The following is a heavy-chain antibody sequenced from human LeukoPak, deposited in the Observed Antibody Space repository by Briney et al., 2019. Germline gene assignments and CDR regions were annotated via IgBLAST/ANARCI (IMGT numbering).Heavy chain of an antibody. CDR1: GGSFSGYY. V-gene: IGHV4-34*01. CDR2: INHSGST. Sequence: PSETLSLTCAVYGGSFSGYYWSWIRQPPGKGLEWIGEINHSGSTNYNPSLKSRVTISVDTSKNQFSLKLSSVTAADTAVYYCASGGSYIYDFWGQGTLITVSS. CDR3: ASGGSYIYDF. D-gene: IGHD1-26*01. J-gene: IGHJ4*02.